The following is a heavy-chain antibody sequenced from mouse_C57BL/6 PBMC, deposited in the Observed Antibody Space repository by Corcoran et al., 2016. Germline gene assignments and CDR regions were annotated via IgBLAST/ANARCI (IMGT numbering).Heavy chain of an antibody. CDR2: INPNNGGT. Sequence: EVQLQQSGPELVKPGASVKISCKASGYTFTDYYMNWVKQSHGKSLEWIGDINPNNGGTSYNQKFKGKATLTVDKSSSTAYIELRSLTSEDSAVYYCARGTASWGQGTTLTVSS. J-gene: IGHJ2*01. CDR1: GYTFTDYY. V-gene: IGHV1-26*01. D-gene: IGHD1-2*01. CDR3: ARGTAS.